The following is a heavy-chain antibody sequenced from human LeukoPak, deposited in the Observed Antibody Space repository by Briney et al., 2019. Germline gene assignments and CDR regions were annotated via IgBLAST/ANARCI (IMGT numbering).Heavy chain of an antibody. J-gene: IGHJ4*02. D-gene: IGHD4/OR15-4a*01. CDR2: INHSGST. Sequence: PSETLSLTCAVYGGSFSGYYWSWIRQPPGKGLEWIGEINHSGSTNYNPSLKSRVTISVDTSRTQFSAKLSSVTAADTAVYYCARGYGEVDYWGQGTLVTVSS. CDR3: ARGYGEVDY. V-gene: IGHV4-34*01. CDR1: GGSFSGYY.